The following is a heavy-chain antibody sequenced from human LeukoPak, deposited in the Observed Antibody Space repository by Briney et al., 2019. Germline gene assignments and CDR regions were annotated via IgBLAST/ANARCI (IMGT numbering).Heavy chain of an antibody. CDR1: GFTFSSYW. D-gene: IGHD2-2*01. V-gene: IGHV3-7*01. CDR2: ISPDGIDK. Sequence: GGSLRLSCAASGFTFSSYWMSWVRQAPGKGLEWAANISPDGIDKYYVDSVRGRFTISRDNAKNSLYLQMNSLRAEDTAVYYCARDVVPAAIGVYNWFDPWGQGTLVTVSS. J-gene: IGHJ5*02. CDR3: ARDVVPAAIGVYNWFDP.